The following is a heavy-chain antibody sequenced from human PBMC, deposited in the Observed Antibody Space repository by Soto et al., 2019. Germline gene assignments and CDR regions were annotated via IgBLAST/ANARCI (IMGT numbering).Heavy chain of an antibody. Sequence: ASVKVSCKASGYTFTSYDINWVRQATGQGLEWMGWMNPNSGNTGYSQKFQGRVTITRNTSMSTAYMELSSLRSEDTAVYYCARGETVPRLTPYYYYYYGMDVWGQGTTVTVSS. CDR2: MNPNSGNT. D-gene: IGHD1-1*01. CDR3: ARGETVPRLTPYYYYYYGMDV. J-gene: IGHJ6*02. CDR1: GYTFTSYD. V-gene: IGHV1-8*01.